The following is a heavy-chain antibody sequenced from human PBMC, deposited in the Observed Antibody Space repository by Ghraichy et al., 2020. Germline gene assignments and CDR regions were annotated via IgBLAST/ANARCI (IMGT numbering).Heavy chain of an antibody. CDR1: GYTFTDDDGYD. D-gene: IGHD2-15*01. CDR3: ARALDSLVVVPAY. J-gene: IGHJ4*02. CDR2: INPKSGGR. V-gene: IGHV1-2*02. Sequence: ASVKVSCKTYGYTFTDDDGYDIHWVRQAPGQGLEWMGWINPKSGGRHFAQKFQGRISMTGDTSINTAYMQLTGLTSDDTAVYYCARALDSLVVVPAYWGQGTLVSVSS.